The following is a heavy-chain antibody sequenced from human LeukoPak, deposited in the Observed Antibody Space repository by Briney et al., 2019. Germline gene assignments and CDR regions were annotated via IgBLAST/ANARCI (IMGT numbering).Heavy chain of an antibody. Sequence: ASVKVSCKASGYTFTRYAITWVRQAPGQGPEWMGRISTYKGDTNYAQKLQGRVTMTTDTSTSTAYMELRSLRSDDTAVYYCARGGYYDILTGYETVDAFDIWGQGTMVTVSS. D-gene: IGHD3-9*01. CDR2: ISTYKGDT. CDR3: ARGGYYDILTGYETVDAFDI. J-gene: IGHJ3*02. CDR1: GYTFTRYA. V-gene: IGHV1-18*01.